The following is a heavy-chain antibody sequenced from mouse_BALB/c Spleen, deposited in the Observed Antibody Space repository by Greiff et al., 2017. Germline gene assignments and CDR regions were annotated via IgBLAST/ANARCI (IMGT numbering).Heavy chain of an antibody. CDR3: ASDGDYESSFDY. D-gene: IGHD2-13*01. J-gene: IGHJ4*01. CDR1: GFSFTSYY. CDR2: IDPFNGGT. Sequence: VQLKQSGPELMKPGASVKISCKASGFSFTSYYMHWVKQSPGKSLEWIGYIDPFNGGTSYNQKFNGKATLTVDNSSSTAYMHLSSLTSEDSAVYCCASDGDYESSFDYWGQGTSVTVSA. V-gene: IGHV1-28*01.